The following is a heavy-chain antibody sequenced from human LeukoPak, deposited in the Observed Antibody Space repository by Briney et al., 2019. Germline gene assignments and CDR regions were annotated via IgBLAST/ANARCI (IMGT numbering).Heavy chain of an antibody. Sequence: GGSLRLSCAASGFTFSNYAMNGVRQAPGKGLEWDSSITSRADSTYYAPSVRGRFTISRDNSKNTLYLQMSSLQAEDTAVYYCAKGSLISCGGARCYELDCWGQGTLVTVSS. CDR2: ITSRADST. J-gene: IGHJ4*02. CDR1: GFTFSNYA. V-gene: IGHV3-23*01. CDR3: AKGSLISCGGARCYELDC. D-gene: IGHD2-15*01.